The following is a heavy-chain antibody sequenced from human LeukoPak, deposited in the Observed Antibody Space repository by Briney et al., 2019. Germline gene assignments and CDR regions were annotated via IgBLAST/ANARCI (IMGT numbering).Heavy chain of an antibody. CDR1: GYSFTGHY. CDR3: ARGSRNYYDSSGYYYY. D-gene: IGHD3-22*01. CDR2: ISSNGGST. V-gene: IGHV3-64*01. Sequence: SCKASGYSFTGHYMHWVRQAPGKGLEYVSAISSNGGSTYYANSVKGRFTISRDNSKNTLYLQMGSLRAEDMAVYYCARGSRNYYDSSGYYYYWGQGTLVTVSS. J-gene: IGHJ4*02.